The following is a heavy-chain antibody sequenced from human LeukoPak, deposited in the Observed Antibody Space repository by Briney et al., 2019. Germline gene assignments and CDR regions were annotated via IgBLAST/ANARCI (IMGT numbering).Heavy chain of an antibody. CDR2: IRYDGSNK. V-gene: IGHV3-30*02. J-gene: IGHJ4*02. CDR3: AKDGNYYDSSGYYDEDY. Sequence: GGSLRLSCAASGFTFSSYGMHWVRQAPGKGLEWVALIRYDGSNKYYADSVKGRFTISRDNSKNTLYLQMNSLRAEDTAVYYCAKDGNYYDSSGYYDEDYWGQGTLVTVSS. D-gene: IGHD3-22*01. CDR1: GFTFSSYG.